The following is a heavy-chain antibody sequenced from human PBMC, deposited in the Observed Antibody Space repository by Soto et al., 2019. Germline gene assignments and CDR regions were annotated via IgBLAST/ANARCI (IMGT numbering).Heavy chain of an antibody. Sequence: EVQLVESGGGLVKPGGSLRLSCAASGFTFSSYSMNWVRQAPGKGLEWVSSISSSSSYIYYADSVKGRFTISRDNAKNSLYLQMNSLRAEDTAVYYCARDNERWNYPDYWGQGTLVTVSS. J-gene: IGHJ4*02. CDR1: GFTFSSYS. CDR2: ISSSSSYI. D-gene: IGHD2-15*01. V-gene: IGHV3-21*01. CDR3: ARDNERWNYPDY.